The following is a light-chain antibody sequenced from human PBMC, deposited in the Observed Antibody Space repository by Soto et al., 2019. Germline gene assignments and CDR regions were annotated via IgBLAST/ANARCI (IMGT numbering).Light chain of an antibody. CDR1: SSNIGNNY. J-gene: IGLJ2*01. Sequence: QSVLTQPPSVSAAPGQKVTLSCSGRSSNIGNNYVSWYQQPPGTAHKLLIYDNNKRPSGIPDRFSGSKSGTSATLGITGLQTGDEVDYYCGTWESSLSAVVFGGGTQLTVL. V-gene: IGLV1-51*01. CDR3: GTWESSLSAVV. CDR2: DNN.